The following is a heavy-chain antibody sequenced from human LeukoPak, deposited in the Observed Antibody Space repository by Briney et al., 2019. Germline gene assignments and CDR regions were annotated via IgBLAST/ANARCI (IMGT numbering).Heavy chain of an antibody. CDR2: IYYSGST. CDR3: ARDRSGDDEYNWFDP. Sequence: PSETLSLTCTVSGGSVRSGSYYWSWIRQPPGKGLEWIGYIYYSGSTNYNPSLKSRVTISVDTSKNQFSLKLSSVTAADTAVYYCARDRSGDDEYNWFDPWGQGTLVTVSS. CDR1: GGSVRSGSYY. V-gene: IGHV4-61*01. J-gene: IGHJ5*02. D-gene: IGHD3-3*01.